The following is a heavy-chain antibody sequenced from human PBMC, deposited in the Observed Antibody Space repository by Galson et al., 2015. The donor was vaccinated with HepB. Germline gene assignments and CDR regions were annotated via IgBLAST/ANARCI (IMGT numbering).Heavy chain of an antibody. D-gene: IGHD4-23*01. V-gene: IGHV7-4-1*02. CDR3: AREGGLRWTNWYFDL. Sequence: SVKVSCKASGYTFTRYAMNWVRQAPGQGLEWMGWINTNTGNPTYAQGFTGRFVFSLDTSVSTAYLQISGLKAEDTAVYYCAREGGLRWTNWYFDLWGRGTLVTVSS. CDR2: INTNTGNP. J-gene: IGHJ2*01. CDR1: GYTFTRYA.